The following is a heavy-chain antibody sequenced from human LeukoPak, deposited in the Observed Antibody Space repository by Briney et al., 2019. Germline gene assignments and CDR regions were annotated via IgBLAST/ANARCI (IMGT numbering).Heavy chain of an antibody. J-gene: IGHJ3*02. Sequence: SETLSLTCTVSGGSISSYYWSWIRQPPGKGLEWIVYIYYSGSTNYNPSLKSRVTISVDTSKNQFSLKLSSVTAADTAVYYCARLNGLGSDAFDIWGQGTMVTVPS. V-gene: IGHV4-59*08. CDR2: IYYSGST. CDR3: ARLNGLGSDAFDI. D-gene: IGHD3-10*01. CDR1: GGSISSYY.